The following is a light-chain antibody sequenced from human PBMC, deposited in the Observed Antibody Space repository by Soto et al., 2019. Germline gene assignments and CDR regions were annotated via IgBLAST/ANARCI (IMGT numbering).Light chain of an antibody. CDR2: GAS. Sequence: EIVMTQSPATLSVSPGERATLSCRASQSVSSNLAWYQQKPGQAPRLLIYGASTRATGIPARFSGSGSGTECTLTISSLQSADFAVYYWQQYNNWPRTFGQGTKVEIK. CDR1: QSVSSN. V-gene: IGKV3-15*01. J-gene: IGKJ1*01. CDR3: QQYNNWPRT.